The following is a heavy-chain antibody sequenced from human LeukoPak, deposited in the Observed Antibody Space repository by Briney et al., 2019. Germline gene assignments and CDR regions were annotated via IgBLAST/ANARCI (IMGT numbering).Heavy chain of an antibody. Sequence: GGSLRLSCAASGFTFSNYAMSWVRQAPGKGLEWVSALSGSGGSTYYADSVKGRFTISRDNSKNTLYLQMNSLRAEDTAVYYCAKDLGRNYYDSSGQGYWGQGTLVTVSS. CDR3: AKDLGRNYYDSSGQGY. V-gene: IGHV3-23*01. J-gene: IGHJ4*02. CDR1: GFTFSNYA. CDR2: LSGSGGST. D-gene: IGHD3-22*01.